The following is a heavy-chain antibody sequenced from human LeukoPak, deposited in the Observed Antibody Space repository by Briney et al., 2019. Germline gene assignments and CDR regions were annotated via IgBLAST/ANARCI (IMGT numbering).Heavy chain of an antibody. Sequence: GGSLRLSCAASGFTFSSYAMSWVRQAPGKGLEWVSVISNSGGSTFYADSVKGRFTISRDNSKNTLYMQMNSLRAEDTAVYYCAKRASGSGTSLYYFDYWGQGTLVTVSS. CDR3: AKRASGSGTSLYYFDY. CDR1: GFTFSSYA. CDR2: ISNSGGST. J-gene: IGHJ4*02. D-gene: IGHD3-10*01. V-gene: IGHV3-23*01.